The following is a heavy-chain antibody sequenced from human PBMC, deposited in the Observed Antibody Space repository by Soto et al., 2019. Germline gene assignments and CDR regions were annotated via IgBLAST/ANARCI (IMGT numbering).Heavy chain of an antibody. J-gene: IGHJ6*02. CDR1: GDSVSSNSAA. D-gene: IGHD6-13*01. Sequence: PSQTLSLTCAISGDSVSSNSAAWNWIRQSPSRGLEWLGRTYYRSKWYNDYAVSVKSRITINPDTSKNQFSLQLNSVTPEDTAVYYCARDLMRSSSWYDYYYGMDVWGQGTTVTVSS. CDR2: TYYRSKWYN. V-gene: IGHV6-1*01. CDR3: ARDLMRSSSWYDYYYGMDV.